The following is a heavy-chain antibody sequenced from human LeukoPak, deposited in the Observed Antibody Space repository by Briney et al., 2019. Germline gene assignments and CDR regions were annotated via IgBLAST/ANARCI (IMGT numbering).Heavy chain of an antibody. D-gene: IGHD3-22*01. Sequence: GGSLRLSCAASGLTFSNYAMHWVRQAPGKGLEWVAVISYDGSNKYYADSVKGRFTISRDNSKNTLYLQMNSLRAEATAVYYCARGPNYYDSSGYYLYYFDYWGQGTLVTVSS. CDR2: ISYDGSNK. V-gene: IGHV3-30*04. CDR3: ARGPNYYDSSGYYLYYFDY. J-gene: IGHJ4*02. CDR1: GLTFSNYA.